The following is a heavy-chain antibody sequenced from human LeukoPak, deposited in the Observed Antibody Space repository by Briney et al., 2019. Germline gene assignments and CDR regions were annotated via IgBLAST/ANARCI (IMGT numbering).Heavy chain of an antibody. CDR2: ISYDGSNK. CDR1: GFTFSSYA. D-gene: IGHD2-15*01. V-gene: IGHV3-30*04. J-gene: IGHJ4*02. Sequence: GRTLRLSCAASGFTFSSYAMHWVRQAPGKGLEWVAVISYDGSNKYYADSVKGRFTISRDNSKNTLYLQMNSLRAEDTAVYYCASVVAATKDYWGQGTLVTVSS. CDR3: ASVVAATKDY.